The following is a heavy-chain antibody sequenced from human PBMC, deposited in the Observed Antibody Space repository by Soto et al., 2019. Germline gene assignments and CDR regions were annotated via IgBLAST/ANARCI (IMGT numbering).Heavy chain of an antibody. D-gene: IGHD3-16*01. J-gene: IGHJ3*01. Sequence: QVQLVESGGGVVQPGRSLRLSCAASGFTFSSYAIHWVRQAPGTGLEWVAVISDDGNNKKYADSVRGRFTISRDNSKKTLYLQLDSLRRAETAVYYCATGDHYADTAFALHGWGRGTLLTVSS. CDR3: ATGDHYADTAFALHG. CDR2: ISDDGNNK. CDR1: GFTFSSYA. V-gene: IGHV3-30*04.